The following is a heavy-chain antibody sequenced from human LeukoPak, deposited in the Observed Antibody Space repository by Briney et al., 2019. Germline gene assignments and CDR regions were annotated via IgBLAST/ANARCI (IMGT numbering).Heavy chain of an antibody. CDR2: ISTSGSYM. Sequence: GSLRLSCVASGFTFSAYSLNWVRQAPGRGLEWVSSISTSGSYMYYADSLKGRFTISRDNAKDTLFLEMSSLRAEDTAMYYCARDRGGTGWFTFDYWGQGTLVTVSS. J-gene: IGHJ4*02. V-gene: IGHV3-21*01. D-gene: IGHD6-19*01. CDR1: GFTFSAYS. CDR3: ARDRGGTGWFTFDY.